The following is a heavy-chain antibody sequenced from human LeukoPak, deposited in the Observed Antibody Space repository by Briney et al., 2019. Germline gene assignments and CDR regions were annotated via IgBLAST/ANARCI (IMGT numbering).Heavy chain of an antibody. J-gene: IGHJ5*02. CDR3: AKGYPSFRGGELGFDP. V-gene: IGHV3-23*01. CDR2: VSGSGGST. D-gene: IGHD5-18*01. CDR1: GFTFSSYA. Sequence: PGGSLRVSCVASGFTFSSYAMSWVRQAPGKGLEWVSAVSGSGGSTYYADSVKGRFTISRDNSKNTLYLQMNSLRAEDTAVYYCAKGYPSFRGGELGFDPWGQGTLVSVSS.